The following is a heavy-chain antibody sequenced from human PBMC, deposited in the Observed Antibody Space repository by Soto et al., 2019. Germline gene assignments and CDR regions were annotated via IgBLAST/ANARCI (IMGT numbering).Heavy chain of an antibody. Sequence: SETLSLTCAVYGGSFSGYYWSWNRQPPGKGLEWIGEIHYSGSTNYNPSLKSRVTVSVDTSKNQFSLKLSSVTAADTAVYYCARGLGDDYGDTPIFEWFAPWGQGTLVTVSS. CDR1: GGSFSGYY. J-gene: IGHJ5*02. V-gene: IGHV4-34*01. D-gene: IGHD4-17*01. CDR2: IHYSGST. CDR3: ARGLGDDYGDTPIFEWFAP.